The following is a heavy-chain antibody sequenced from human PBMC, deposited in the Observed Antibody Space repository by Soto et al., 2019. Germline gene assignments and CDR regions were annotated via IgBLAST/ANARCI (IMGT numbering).Heavy chain of an antibody. CDR2: INGDGSST. D-gene: IGHD1-26*01. J-gene: IGHJ6*03. CDR3: ARVGGGGQWDYYYYYMDV. V-gene: IGHV3-74*01. CDR1: GFTFSSYW. Sequence: GGSLRLSCAASGFTFSSYWMHWVRQVPGKGLVWVSRINGDGSSTNYADSVKGRFTISRDNAKNTLYLQMNSLRAEDTAVYYCARVGGGGQWDYYYYYMDVWGKGTTVTVSS.